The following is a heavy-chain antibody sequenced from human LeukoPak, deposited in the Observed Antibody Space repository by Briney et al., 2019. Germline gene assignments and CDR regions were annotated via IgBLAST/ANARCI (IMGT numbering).Heavy chain of an antibody. V-gene: IGHV3-74*01. Sequence: GSLRLSCAASGFDFSSNWMHWVRHAPGQGLVWVSRIKGDGISTNYADSVKGRFTITRGIAKNTLYLQMNSLRAEDTGVYYCAKDRYWSIDYWGRGTLVTVSS. CDR3: AKDRYWSIDY. CDR1: GFDFSSNW. J-gene: IGHJ4*02. D-gene: IGHD2-21*01. CDR2: IKGDGIST.